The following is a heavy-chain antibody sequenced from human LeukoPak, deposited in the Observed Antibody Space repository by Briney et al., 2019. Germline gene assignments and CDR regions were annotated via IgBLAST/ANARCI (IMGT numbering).Heavy chain of an antibody. D-gene: IGHD3-3*01. J-gene: IGHJ2*01. V-gene: IGHV3-21*01. CDR2: ISSSSSYI. CDR1: GFTFSSYS. Sequence: GGSLRLSCAVSGFTFSSYSMNWVRQAPGKGLEWVSSISSSSSYIYYADSVKGRFTISRDNAKKSLYLQMNSLSAEDTAVYYCARNYDFWSGYFDWYFDLWGRGTLVTVSS. CDR3: ARNYDFWSGYFDWYFDL.